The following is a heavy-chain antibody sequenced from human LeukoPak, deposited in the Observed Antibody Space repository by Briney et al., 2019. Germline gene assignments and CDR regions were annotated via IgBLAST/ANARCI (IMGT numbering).Heavy chain of an antibody. CDR3: ARDRDYYDFPPGFFDY. Sequence: PGGSLRLSCAASGFTFSSYAIHWVRQAPGKGLEWVAVISFDGTDAFYADSVKGRFTISRDNSKNTLYLQMNSLRADDTAVYYCARDRDYYDFPPGFFDYWGQGTLVTVSS. J-gene: IGHJ4*02. D-gene: IGHD3-22*01. CDR2: ISFDGTDA. CDR1: GFTFSSYA. V-gene: IGHV3-30*04.